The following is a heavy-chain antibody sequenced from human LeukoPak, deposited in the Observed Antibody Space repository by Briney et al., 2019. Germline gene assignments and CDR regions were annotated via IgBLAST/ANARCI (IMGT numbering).Heavy chain of an antibody. CDR1: GFTFSSYS. Sequence: GGSLRLSCAASGFTFSSYSMNWVRQAPGKGLEWVSSISSSSSYIYYADSVKGRFTISRDNAKNSLYLQMNSLRAEDTAVYYCAREGEVGVDAFDIRGQGTMVTVSS. V-gene: IGHV3-21*01. D-gene: IGHD1-26*01. J-gene: IGHJ3*02. CDR3: AREGEVGVDAFDI. CDR2: ISSSSSYI.